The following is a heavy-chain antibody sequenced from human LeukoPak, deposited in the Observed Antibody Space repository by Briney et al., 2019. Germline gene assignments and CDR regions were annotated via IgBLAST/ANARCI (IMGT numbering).Heavy chain of an antibody. V-gene: IGHV3-48*03. D-gene: IGHD3-16*01. CDR3: ARDWAHRWAFDY. CDR1: GFTFSSYE. J-gene: IGHJ4*02. CDR2: ISSSGSTI. Sequence: PGGSLRLSCAASGFTFSSYEMNWVRQAPGKGLEWVSYISSSGSTIYYADSVKGRFTISRDNAKNSLCVQNKILRAEDTAVYYCARDWAHRWAFDYWGQGTLVTVSS.